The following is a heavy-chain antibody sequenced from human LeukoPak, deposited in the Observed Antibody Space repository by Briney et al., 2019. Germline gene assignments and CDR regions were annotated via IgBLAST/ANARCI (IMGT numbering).Heavy chain of an antibody. CDR1: EFTFSSYS. D-gene: IGHD5-24*01. J-gene: IGHJ4*02. Sequence: GGSLRLSCAASEFTFSSYSMNWVRQAPGKGLEWVSYITNSGNSKSYADSVKGRFTISRDNTKNSLYLQMNGLRAEDTAVYYCARRSHRDGYKFWGQGTLVTVSS. V-gene: IGHV3-48*01. CDR3: ARRSHRDGYKF. CDR2: ITNSGNSK.